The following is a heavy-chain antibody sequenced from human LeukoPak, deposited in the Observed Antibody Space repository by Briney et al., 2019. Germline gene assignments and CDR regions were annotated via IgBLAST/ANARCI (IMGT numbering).Heavy chain of an antibody. CDR3: SRDNTAMVDY. V-gene: IGHV4-30-4*08. J-gene: IGHJ4*02. CDR2: IYYSGST. CDR1: GGSISSGDYY. D-gene: IGHD5-18*01. Sequence: TLSLTCTVSGGSISSGDYYWSWIRQPPGKDLVWIGYIYYSGSTYYNPSLKSRVTISVDTSKNQFSLTLGDVTVADTAMTYCSRDNTAMVDYWGQGTLVTVSS.